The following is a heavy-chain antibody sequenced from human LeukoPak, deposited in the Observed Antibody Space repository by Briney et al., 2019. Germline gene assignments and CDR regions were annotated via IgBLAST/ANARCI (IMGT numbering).Heavy chain of an antibody. CDR3: AKDQGFYDSSGYYRVYFDY. J-gene: IGHJ4*02. CDR2: ICYDGSNK. Sequence: PGGSLRLSCAASGFTFSSYGMHWVRQAPGKGLEWAAVICYDGSNKYYADSVKGRFTISRDNSKNTLYLQMNSLRAEDTAVYYCAKDQGFYDSSGYYRVYFDYWGQGTLVTVSS. CDR1: GFTFSSYG. V-gene: IGHV3-33*06. D-gene: IGHD3-22*01.